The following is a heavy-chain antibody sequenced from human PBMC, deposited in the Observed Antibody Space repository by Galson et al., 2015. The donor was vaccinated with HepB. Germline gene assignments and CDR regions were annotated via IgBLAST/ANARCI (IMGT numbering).Heavy chain of an antibody. D-gene: IGHD6-19*01. Sequence: SVKVSCKASGGTFSSYAISWVRQAPGQGLEWMGRIIPILGIANYAQKFQGRVTITADKSTSTAYMELSSLRSEDTAVYYCARRGSSDAFDIWGQGTMVTVSS. CDR3: ARRGSSDAFDI. CDR1: GGTFSSYA. V-gene: IGHV1-69*04. J-gene: IGHJ3*02. CDR2: IIPILGIA.